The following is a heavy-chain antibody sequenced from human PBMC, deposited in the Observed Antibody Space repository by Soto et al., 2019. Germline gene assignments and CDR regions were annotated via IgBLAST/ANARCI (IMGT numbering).Heavy chain of an antibody. CDR1: GGTFSSYA. V-gene: IGHV1-69*13. CDR2: IIPIFGTA. J-gene: IGHJ4*02. Sequence: SVKVSCKASGGTFSSYAISWVRQAPGQGLEWMGGIIPIFGTANYAQKFQGRVTITADESTSTAYMELSSLRSEDTAVYYCARGYYDSSAFDYWGQGTLVTVSS. D-gene: IGHD3-22*01. CDR3: ARGYYDSSAFDY.